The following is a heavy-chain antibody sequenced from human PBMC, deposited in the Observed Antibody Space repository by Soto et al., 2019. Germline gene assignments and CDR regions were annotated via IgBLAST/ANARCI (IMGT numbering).Heavy chain of an antibody. CDR1: GFTFSGSA. J-gene: IGHJ4*02. D-gene: IGHD3-9*01. Sequence: GGSLRLSCAASGFTFSGSAMHWVRQASGKGLEWVGRIRSKANSYATAYAASVKGRFTISRDDSKNTAYLQMNSLKTEDTAVYYYVTFEKLTNLDYWGQGPLVTVS. CDR3: VTFEKLTNLDY. V-gene: IGHV3-73*01. CDR2: IRSKANSYAT.